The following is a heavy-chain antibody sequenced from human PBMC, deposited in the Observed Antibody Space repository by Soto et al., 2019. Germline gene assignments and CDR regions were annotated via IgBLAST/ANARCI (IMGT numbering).Heavy chain of an antibody. V-gene: IGHV4-30-2*01. D-gene: IGHD3-22*01. CDR3: ASQKYYYDSSGPPLDP. Sequence: QLQLQESGSGLVKPSQTLSLTCAVSGGSISSGGYSWSWIRQPPGKGLEWIGYIYHSGSTYYNPSLKSRVTISVYRSKNQSSLKLSSVTAADTAVYYCASQKYYYDSSGPPLDPWGQGTLVTVSS. J-gene: IGHJ5*02. CDR1: GGSISSGGYS. CDR2: IYHSGST.